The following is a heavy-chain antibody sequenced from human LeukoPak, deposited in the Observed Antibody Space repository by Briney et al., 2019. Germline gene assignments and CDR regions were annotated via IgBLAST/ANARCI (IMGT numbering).Heavy chain of an antibody. CDR3: VARGGWARFDY. Sequence: PGGSLRLSCAASGFTFSSYWMHWVRQAPGKGLVWVSRINTDGSSTSYADSVKGRFTISRDNAKNTLYLQMNSLRGEDTAVYYCVARGGWARFDYWGQGTLVTVSS. D-gene: IGHD6-19*01. V-gene: IGHV3-74*01. J-gene: IGHJ4*02. CDR1: GFTFSSYW. CDR2: INTDGSST.